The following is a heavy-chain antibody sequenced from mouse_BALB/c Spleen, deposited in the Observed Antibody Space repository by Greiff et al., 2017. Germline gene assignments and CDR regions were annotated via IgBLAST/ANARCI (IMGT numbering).Heavy chain of an antibody. CDR1: GYTFTSYW. CDR3: TRREVRPCFDY. CDR2: IDPSDSYT. J-gene: IGHJ2*01. Sequence: VQLQQPGAELVKPGASVKMSCKASGYTFTSYWMHWVKQRPGQGLEWIGVIDPSDSYTSYNQKFKGKATLTVDTSSSTAYMQLSSLTSEDSAVYYSTRREVRPCFDYWGQGTTLTVSS. V-gene: IGHV1S127*01. D-gene: IGHD2-14*01.